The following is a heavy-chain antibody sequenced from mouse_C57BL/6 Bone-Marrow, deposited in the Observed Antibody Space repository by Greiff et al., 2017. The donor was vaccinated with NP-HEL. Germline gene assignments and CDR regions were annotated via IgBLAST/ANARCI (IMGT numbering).Heavy chain of an antibody. D-gene: IGHD3-3*01. Sequence: QVQLQQPGAELVRPGTSVKLSCKASGYTFTSYWMHWVKQRPGQGLEWIGVIDPSDSYTNYNQKFKGKATLTVDTSSSTAYMQLSSLTSEDSAVYYCGSQGRGSFDYWGQGTTLTVSS. CDR2: IDPSDSYT. CDR1: GYTFTSYW. V-gene: IGHV1-59*01. CDR3: GSQGRGSFDY. J-gene: IGHJ2*01.